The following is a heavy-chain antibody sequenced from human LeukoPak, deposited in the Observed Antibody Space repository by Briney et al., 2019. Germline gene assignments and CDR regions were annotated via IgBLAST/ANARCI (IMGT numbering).Heavy chain of an antibody. D-gene: IGHD6-19*01. J-gene: IGHJ5*02. CDR3: AKGSSSGWLDWFDP. Sequence: PGGSLRLSCVASGPGFNSYAMTWVRQAPGKGLEWVSGISGSGGVTYYADSVKGRFTISRDNSKNTLYLQMNSLRAEDTAVYYCAKGSSSGWLDWFDPWGQGTLVTVSS. V-gene: IGHV3-23*01. CDR2: ISGSGGVT. CDR1: GPGFNSYA.